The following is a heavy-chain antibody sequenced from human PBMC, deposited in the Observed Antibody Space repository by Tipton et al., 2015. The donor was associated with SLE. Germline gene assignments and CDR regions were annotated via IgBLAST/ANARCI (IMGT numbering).Heavy chain of an antibody. J-gene: IGHJ3*02. Sequence: QVQLVQSGAEVKKPGASVKVSCKASGYTFTSYGISWVRQAPGQGLEWMGWISGYNGNTNYAQKLQGRVTMTTDTSTSTAYMELRSLRSDDTAVYYCARDAGITMVQGVILSNAFDIWGQGTMVTVSS. V-gene: IGHV1-18*01. CDR3: ARDAGITMVQGVILSNAFDI. CDR2: ISGYNGNT. D-gene: IGHD3-10*01. CDR1: GYTFTSYG.